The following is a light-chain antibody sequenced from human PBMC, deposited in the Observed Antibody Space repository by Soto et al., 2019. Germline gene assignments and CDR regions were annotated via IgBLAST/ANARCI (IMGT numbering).Light chain of an antibody. V-gene: IGKV1-39*01. Sequence: DIQMTQSPSSLSASVGDSVTITCRASQSISSYLNWYQQKPGKAPKLLIYAASSLQSGVPSRFSGSGSGTDFTLTISSLQPEGFATYYGQQSYSTPVTFGQGTKLEIK. CDR2: AAS. CDR1: QSISSY. J-gene: IGKJ2*01. CDR3: QQSYSTPVT.